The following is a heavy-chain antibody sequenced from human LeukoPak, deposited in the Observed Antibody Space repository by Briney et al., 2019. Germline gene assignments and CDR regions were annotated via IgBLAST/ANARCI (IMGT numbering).Heavy chain of an antibody. CDR3: ARDVDTAMVSSVYYYYGMDV. Sequence: ASVKVSCKASGYTFTSYYMHWVRQAPGQGLEWMGIINPSGGSTSYAQKFQGRVTMTRDTSTSTVYMELSSLRSEDTAVYHCARDVDTAMVSSVYYYYGMDVWGQGTTVTVSS. CDR2: INPSGGST. V-gene: IGHV1-46*01. D-gene: IGHD5-18*01. CDR1: GYTFTSYY. J-gene: IGHJ6*02.